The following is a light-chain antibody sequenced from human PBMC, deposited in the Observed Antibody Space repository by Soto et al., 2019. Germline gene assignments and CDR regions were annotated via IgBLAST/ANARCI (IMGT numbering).Light chain of an antibody. CDR1: SSNIGSNT. CDR2: SNN. CDR3: AAWDDSLNGYV. Sequence: QSVLTQPPSASGTPGQRVTISCSGSSSNIGSNTVNWYQQLPGTAPKLLIHSNNQRPSGVPDRFSGSKSGTSASLASSGLQSEDEADYYCAAWDDSLNGYVFGTGTKLTV. J-gene: IGLJ1*01. V-gene: IGLV1-44*01.